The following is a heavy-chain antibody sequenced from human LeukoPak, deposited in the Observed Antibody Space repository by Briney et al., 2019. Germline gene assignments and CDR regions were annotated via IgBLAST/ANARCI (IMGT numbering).Heavy chain of an antibody. CDR3: AKSYDYGSDSSYMSSDC. CDR1: GFTFSNYV. J-gene: IGHJ4*02. Sequence: PGGSLRLSCAASGFTFSNYVMSWVRQAPGKGLEWISAITSGYTTHYADSVKGRFTITRDNSKNTLYLQMNSLRAEDTARYYCAKSYDYGSDSSYMSSDCWGQGALATVSS. CDR2: ITSGYTT. V-gene: IGHV3-23*01. D-gene: IGHD3-10*01.